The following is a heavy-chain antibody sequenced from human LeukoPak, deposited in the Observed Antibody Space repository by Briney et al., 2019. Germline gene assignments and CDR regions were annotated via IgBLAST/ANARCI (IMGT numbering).Heavy chain of an antibody. CDR3: ATGRFGELSVASFDI. CDR1: GFTFNNYG. D-gene: IGHD3-10*01. V-gene: IGHV3-33*08. J-gene: IGHJ3*02. Sequence: GVSLRLSCAPSGFTFNNYGMHWVRQAPGKGLEWVALIWYDGTSRYYGDSAKGRFSISRDNSKNSLYLQMNSLRAEDTAVYYCATGRFGELSVASFDIWGQGTMVTVAS. CDR2: IWYDGTSR.